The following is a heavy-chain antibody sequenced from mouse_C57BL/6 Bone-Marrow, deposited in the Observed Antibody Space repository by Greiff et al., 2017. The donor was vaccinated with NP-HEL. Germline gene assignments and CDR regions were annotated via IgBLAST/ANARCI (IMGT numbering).Heavy chain of an antibody. V-gene: IGHV1-55*01. CDR3: ARSHYDGYYSGAMDY. Sequence: QVQLQQPGAELVKPGASVKMSCKASGYTFTSYWITWVKQRPGQGLEWIGDIYPGSGSTNYNEKFKSKATLTVDTSSSTAYMQLSSLTSEDSAVYDRARSHYDGYYSGAMDYWGQGTSVTVSS. J-gene: IGHJ4*01. D-gene: IGHD2-3*01. CDR1: GYTFTSYW. CDR2: IYPGSGST.